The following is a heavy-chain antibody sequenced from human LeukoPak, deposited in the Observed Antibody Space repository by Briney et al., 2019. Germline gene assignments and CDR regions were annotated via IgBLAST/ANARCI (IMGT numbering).Heavy chain of an antibody. CDR2: IKSKTDGGTT. D-gene: IGHD6-13*01. V-gene: IGHV3-15*01. CDR1: GFTFSNAW. Sequence: GGSLRLSCAASGFTFSNAWMSWVRQAPGKGLEWVGRIKSKTDGGTTDYAAPVKGRFTISRDDSKNTLYLQMNSLKTEDTAVYYCVRVVTTGSGWYHFDNWGLGTLVTVSS. J-gene: IGHJ4*02. CDR3: VRVVTTGSGWYHFDN.